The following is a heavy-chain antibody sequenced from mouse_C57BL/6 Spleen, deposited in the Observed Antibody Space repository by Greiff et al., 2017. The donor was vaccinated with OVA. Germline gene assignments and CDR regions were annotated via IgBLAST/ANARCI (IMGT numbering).Heavy chain of an antibody. CDR2: IYPGDGDT. V-gene: IGHV1-80*01. Sequence: QVQLQQSGAELVKPGASVKISCKASGYAFSSYWMNWVKQRPGKGLEWIGQIYPGDGDTNYNGKFKGKATLTADKSSSTAYMQLSSLTSEDSAVYFCARSYDGYLYYYAMDYWGQGTSVTVSS. D-gene: IGHD2-3*01. J-gene: IGHJ4*01. CDR3: ARSYDGYLYYYAMDY. CDR1: GYAFSSYW.